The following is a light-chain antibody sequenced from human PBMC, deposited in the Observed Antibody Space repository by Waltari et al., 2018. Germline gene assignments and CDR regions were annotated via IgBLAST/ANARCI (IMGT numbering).Light chain of an antibody. Sequence: EIVLTQSPATLSLSPGERATLSCRASQSVSSYLAWYQQKPGQAPRLLIYDASNRATGIPSRFSGSGSGTDFTLTITTLEPEYFAVDYCQQRSNWPSFTFGPGTKVDMK. CDR1: QSVSSY. V-gene: IGKV3-11*01. J-gene: IGKJ3*01. CDR3: QQRSNWPSFT. CDR2: DAS.